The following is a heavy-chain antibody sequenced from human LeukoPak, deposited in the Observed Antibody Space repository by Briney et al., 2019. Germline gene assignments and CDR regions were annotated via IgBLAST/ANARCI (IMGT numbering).Heavy chain of an antibody. CDR3: ARDGYYYDGSGYYPIDY. CDR2: IWYDGSNK. Sequence: PGGSLRLSCAASGFAFSSYGMHWVRQAPGKGLKWVAVIWYDGSNKYYADSVKGRFTISRDNSKNTQYLQMNSLRVEDTAVYYCARDGYYYDGSGYYPIDYWGQGTLVTVSS. V-gene: IGHV3-33*01. CDR1: GFAFSSYG. J-gene: IGHJ4*02. D-gene: IGHD3-22*01.